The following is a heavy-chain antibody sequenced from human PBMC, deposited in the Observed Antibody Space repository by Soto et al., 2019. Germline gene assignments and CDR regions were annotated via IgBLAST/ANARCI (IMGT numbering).Heavy chain of an antibody. CDR1: GGTFSSYT. CDR2: IIAILGIA. D-gene: IGHD6-13*01. V-gene: IGHV1-69*08. Sequence: QVQLVQSGAEVKKPGSSVKVSCKASGGTFSSYTISWVRQAPGQGLEWMGRIIAILGIANYAQKFQGRVKITADKSTSTAHMELSSLRSEDTAVYYCAREAAYSSTVDYWGQGSLVTVSS. CDR3: AREAAYSSTVDY. J-gene: IGHJ4*02.